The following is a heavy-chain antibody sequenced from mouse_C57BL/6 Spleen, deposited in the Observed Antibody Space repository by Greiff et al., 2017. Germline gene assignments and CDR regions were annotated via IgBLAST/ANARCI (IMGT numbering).Heavy chain of an antibody. J-gene: IGHJ4*01. CDR3: ARPWLDYAMDY. D-gene: IGHD2-2*01. CDR1: GFTFSDYG. Sequence: EVQLVESGGGLVKPGGSLKLSCAASGFTFSDYGMHWVRQAPEKGLEWVAYISSGSRTIYYADTVKGRFTISRDNAKNTLFLQMTSLRSEDTAMYFCARPWLDYAMDYWGQGTSVTVSS. CDR2: ISSGSRTI. V-gene: IGHV5-17*01.